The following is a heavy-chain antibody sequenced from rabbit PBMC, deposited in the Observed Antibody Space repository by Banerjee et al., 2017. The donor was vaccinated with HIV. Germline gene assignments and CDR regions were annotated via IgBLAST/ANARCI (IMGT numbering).Heavy chain of an antibody. CDR3: AKSVSSGFPAYFNL. CDR1: GFDFSSYY. V-gene: IGHV1S7*01. CDR2: IDPVFGST. D-gene: IGHD1-1*01. J-gene: IGHJ4*01. Sequence: QLEESGGGLVQPGVSLKLSCKASGFDFSSYYMSWVRQAPGKGLEWIGYIDPVFGSTYYASWVNGRFTISSHNAQNTLYLQLNSLTAADTATYFCAKSVSSGFPAYFNLWGPGTLVTVS.